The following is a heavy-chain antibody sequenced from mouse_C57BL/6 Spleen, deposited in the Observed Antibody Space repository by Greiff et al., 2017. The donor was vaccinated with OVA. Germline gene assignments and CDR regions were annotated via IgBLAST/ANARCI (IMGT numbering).Heavy chain of an antibody. CDR1: GYTFTDYY. CDR3: GLYYYGSETLRGYYFDY. CDR2: INPNNGGT. D-gene: IGHD1-1*01. Sequence: EVQLQQSGPELVKPGASVKISCKASGYTFTDYYMNWVKQSHGKSLEWIRDINPNNGGTSYNQKFKGKATLTVDKSSSTAYMELRSLTSEDSAVYYCGLYYYGSETLRGYYFDYWGQGTTLTVSS. J-gene: IGHJ2*01. V-gene: IGHV1-26*01.